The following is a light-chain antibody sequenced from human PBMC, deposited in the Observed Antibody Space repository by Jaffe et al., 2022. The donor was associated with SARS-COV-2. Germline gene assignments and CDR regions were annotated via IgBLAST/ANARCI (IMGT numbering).Light chain of an antibody. V-gene: IGKV4-1*01. CDR1: QSILSSSNNKNY. CDR2: WAS. CDR3: HQYYSFPYT. J-gene: IGKJ2*01. Sequence: DIVMTQSPDSLAVSLGERATINCKSSQSILSSSNNKNYLTWYQLKPGQPPKLLVYWASTRESGVPDRFSGSGSGTDFTLTISSLQAEDVAVYYCHQYYSFPYTFGQGTKLEI.